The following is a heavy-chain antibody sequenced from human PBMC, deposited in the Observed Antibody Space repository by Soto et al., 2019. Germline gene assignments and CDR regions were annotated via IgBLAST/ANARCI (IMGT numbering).Heavy chain of an antibody. D-gene: IGHD3-9*01. V-gene: IGHV3-23*01. CDR2: ISGSGEIT. CDR3: GKARYLLVDQPLYFES. J-gene: IGHJ4*02. Sequence: VGSLRLSCAASGFPFRRYAMGWVRQAPGKGLEWISVISGSGEITLYTDSVKGRFTISRDFSNTTLSLQMNSLRADDTAIYYCGKARYLLVDQPLYFESWGQGTLVTVSS. CDR1: GFPFRRYA.